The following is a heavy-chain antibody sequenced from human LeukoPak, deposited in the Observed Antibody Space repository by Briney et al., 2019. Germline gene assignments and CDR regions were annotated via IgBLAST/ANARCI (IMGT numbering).Heavy chain of an antibody. CDR3: ARVVRRRYCSGGSCHQGAFDI. CDR1: GYTFTSYY. CDR2: INPSGGST. Sequence: ASVKVSCKASGYTFTSYYMHWVRQAPGQGLEWMGIINPSGGSTSYAQKFQGRVHMTRDTSKSTVYMELSSLRSEDTAVYYCARVVRRRYCSGGSCHQGAFDIWGQGTMVTVSS. V-gene: IGHV1-46*03. J-gene: IGHJ3*02. D-gene: IGHD2-15*01.